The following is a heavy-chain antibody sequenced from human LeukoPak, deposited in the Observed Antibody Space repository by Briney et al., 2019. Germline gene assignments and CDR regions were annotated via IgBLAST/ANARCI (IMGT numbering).Heavy chain of an antibody. D-gene: IGHD3-22*01. CDR3: AIMHGYYDGSGYWVQ. J-gene: IGHJ4*02. CDR2: ISPNADRT. CDR1: GFPFGRYG. V-gene: IGHV3-23*01. Sequence: GGSLRLSCAASGFPFGRYGMSWVRQARGKGLEWVSFISPNADRTSYADSGEGRLTISRDNPRNTLFIQMNSLRDEDTAVYYCAIMHGYYDGSGYWVQWGQGTLVTVSS.